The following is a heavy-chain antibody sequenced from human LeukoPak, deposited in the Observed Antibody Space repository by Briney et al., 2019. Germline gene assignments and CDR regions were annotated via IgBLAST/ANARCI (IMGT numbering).Heavy chain of an antibody. Sequence: SVKVSCKASGGTFNTYTISWVRQAPGQGLEWMGGFIPIFGTPNYAQRFQGRVTITTDESTTTAYMELSSLRSEDTAVFYCAGGSGTSGYYYYMDVRGTGTTVTVSS. D-gene: IGHD3-16*01. CDR3: AGGSGTSGYYYYMDV. CDR2: FIPIFGTP. V-gene: IGHV1-69*05. J-gene: IGHJ6*03. CDR1: GGTFNTYT.